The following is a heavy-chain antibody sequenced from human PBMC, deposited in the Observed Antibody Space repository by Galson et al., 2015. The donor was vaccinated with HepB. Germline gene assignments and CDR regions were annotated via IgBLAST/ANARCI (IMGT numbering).Heavy chain of an antibody. V-gene: IGHV3-30*18. Sequence: SLRLSCAASGFSFSSYDMHWVRQAPGKGLEWVATLSYDGRNTYSADSVKGRFTVSRDNSKNTLYLRLNSLRPEDTAVYYCAKDSRYISGWYTGRGGLDFWGQGTLVTVSS. CDR1: GFSFSSYD. D-gene: IGHD6-19*01. CDR3: AKDSRYISGWYTGRGGLDF. J-gene: IGHJ4*02. CDR2: LSYDGRNT.